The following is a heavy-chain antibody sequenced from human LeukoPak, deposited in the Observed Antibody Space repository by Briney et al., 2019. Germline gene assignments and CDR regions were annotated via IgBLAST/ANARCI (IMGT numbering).Heavy chain of an antibody. J-gene: IGHJ4*02. CDR1: GYSFTSYW. Sequence: NAGESLKISCKGSGYSFTSYWIGWVRQMPGKGLEWMGIIYPGDSDTRYSPSFQGQVTISADQSISTAYLQSSSLKAWDSAVYYCARQSSVDYYDSSGYYAPFDYWGQGTLVTVSS. CDR3: ARQSSVDYYDSSGYYAPFDY. CDR2: IYPGDSDT. D-gene: IGHD3-22*01. V-gene: IGHV5-51*01.